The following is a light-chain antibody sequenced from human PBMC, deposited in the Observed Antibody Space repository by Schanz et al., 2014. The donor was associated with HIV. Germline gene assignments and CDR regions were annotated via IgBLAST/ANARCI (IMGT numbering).Light chain of an antibody. Sequence: QSALTQPASVSGSPGQSITISCTGTSSDVGGYNYVSWYQQHPGKAPKLMIYDVSNRPSGVSNRFSGSKSGNTAFLTVSGLQAEDEADYYCSSSGGSNNFVIFGGGTKLTVL. V-gene: IGLV2-14*03. CDR1: SSDVGGYNY. CDR3: SSSGGSNNFVI. CDR2: DVS. J-gene: IGLJ2*01.